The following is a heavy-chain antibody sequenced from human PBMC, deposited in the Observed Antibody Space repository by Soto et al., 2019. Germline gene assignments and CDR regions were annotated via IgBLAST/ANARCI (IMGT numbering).Heavy chain of an antibody. CDR2: ISYDGTNK. CDR3: AKDLFMQQMVQSYYYYNGMDV. Sequence: QVQLVESGGGVVQPGRSLRLSCAASGFSFSSYGMHWVRQAPGKGLEWVAVISYDGTNKYYEESVKGRFTISRDKSKNTLYLQMNSLRAEDTAVYYCAKDLFMQQMVQSYYYYNGMDVWGQGTTVTVSS. D-gene: IGHD6-13*01. J-gene: IGHJ6*02. CDR1: GFSFSSYG. V-gene: IGHV3-30*18.